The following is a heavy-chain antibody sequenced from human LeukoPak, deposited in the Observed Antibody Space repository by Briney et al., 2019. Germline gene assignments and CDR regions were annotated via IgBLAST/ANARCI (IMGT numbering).Heavy chain of an antibody. Sequence: SETLSLTCAVYGGSFSGYYWSWIRQPPGKGLEWIGEINHSGSTNYNPSLKSRVTISVDTSKNQFSLKLSSVTAADTAVYYCARLGTNGWYRNAFDIWGQGTMVTVSS. V-gene: IGHV4-34*01. CDR1: GGSFSGYY. CDR3: ARLGTNGWYRNAFDI. CDR2: INHSGST. J-gene: IGHJ3*02. D-gene: IGHD6-19*01.